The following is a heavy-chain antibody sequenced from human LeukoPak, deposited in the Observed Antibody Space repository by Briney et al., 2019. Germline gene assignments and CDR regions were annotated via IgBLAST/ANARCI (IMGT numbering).Heavy chain of an antibody. V-gene: IGHV3-21*01. CDR3: AKPDSSGYSAFDI. CDR1: GFTFSNYA. D-gene: IGHD3-22*01. J-gene: IGHJ3*02. CDR2: ISSSSSYV. Sequence: GGSLRLSCAASGFTFSNYAIDWVRQAPGKGLEWVSSISSSSSYVYYADSVKGRFTISRDNSKNTLYLQMNSLRAEDTAVYYCAKPDSSGYSAFDIWGQGTMVTVSS.